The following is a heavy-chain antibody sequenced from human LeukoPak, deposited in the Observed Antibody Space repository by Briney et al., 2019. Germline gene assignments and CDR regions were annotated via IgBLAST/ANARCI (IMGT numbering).Heavy chain of an antibody. CDR2: IYPGDSNT. V-gene: IGHV5-51*01. CDR3: ARPSRAYYYDSSGYPSINAFDI. CDR1: GYSFTSYW. D-gene: IGHD3-22*01. J-gene: IGHJ3*02. Sequence: GESLKILCSGSGYSFTSYWIGWGRQMPGKGLEGMGRIYPGDSNTRYSPSFQGQVTISADKSISTAYLQWSSLKASDTAMYYCARPSRAYYYDSSGYPSINAFDIWGQGTMVTVSS.